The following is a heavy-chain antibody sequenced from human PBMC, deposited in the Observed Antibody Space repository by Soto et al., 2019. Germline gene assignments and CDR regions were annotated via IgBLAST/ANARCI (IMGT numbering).Heavy chain of an antibody. D-gene: IGHD3-3*01. V-gene: IGHV4-59*01. CDR2: IYYSGST. CDR3: ARVASFYYVWSGYYSIGMDC. Sequence: PSETLSLTCTVSGGSISSYYWSWIRQPPGKGLEWIGYIYYSGSTNYNPSLKSRVTISVDTSKNQFSLKLSSVTAADTAVYYCARVASFYYVWSGYYSIGMDCWGQGTTVTVSS. CDR1: GGSISSYY. J-gene: IGHJ6*02.